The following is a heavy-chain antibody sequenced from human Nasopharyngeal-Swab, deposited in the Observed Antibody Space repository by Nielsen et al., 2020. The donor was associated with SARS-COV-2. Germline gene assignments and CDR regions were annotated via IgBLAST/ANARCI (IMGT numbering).Heavy chain of an antibody. Sequence: GESLKISCAASGFTFSSYSMNWVRQAPGKGLEWVSSISSSSSYIYYADSVKGRFTISRDNAKNSLYLQMNSLRAEDTALYYCAKDIGYGSGSYLDAFDIWGQGTMVTVSS. D-gene: IGHD3-10*01. J-gene: IGHJ3*02. CDR3: AKDIGYGSGSYLDAFDI. CDR2: ISSSSSYI. CDR1: GFTFSSYS. V-gene: IGHV3-21*04.